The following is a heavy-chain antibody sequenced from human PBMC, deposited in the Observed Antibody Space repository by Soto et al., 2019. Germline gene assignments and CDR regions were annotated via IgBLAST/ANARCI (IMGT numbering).Heavy chain of an antibody. J-gene: IGHJ4*02. Sequence: KVSWKASGGTFSSYAISWVRQAPGQGLEWMGGIIPIFGTANYAQKFQGRVTITADESTSTAYMELSSLRSEETAVYYRARLYSYASTGYYRFDYWGQGTLVTVSS. D-gene: IGHD3-22*01. CDR1: GGTFSSYA. CDR3: ARLYSYASTGYYRFDY. CDR2: IIPIFGTA. V-gene: IGHV1-69*01.